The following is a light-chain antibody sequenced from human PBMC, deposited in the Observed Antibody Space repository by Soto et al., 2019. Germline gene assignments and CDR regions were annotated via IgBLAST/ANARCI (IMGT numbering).Light chain of an antibody. CDR1: SSDIGAYNR. CDR3: NSFTTSDTYV. Sequence: QSVLTQPPSVSGSPGQSVTISCTGTSSDIGAYNRVSWYQQSPGAAPKLMICDVNNRPSGVPERFSGSKSGNTASLTIFGLQAEDEADYYCNSFTTSDTYVFGTGTKLTFL. V-gene: IGLV2-18*02. CDR2: DVN. J-gene: IGLJ1*01.